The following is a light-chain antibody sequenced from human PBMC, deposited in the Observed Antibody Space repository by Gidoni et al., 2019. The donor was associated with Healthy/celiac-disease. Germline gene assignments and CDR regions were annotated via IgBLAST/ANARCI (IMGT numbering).Light chain of an antibody. V-gene: IGLV2-14*03. Sequence: QSALTQPASVSGSPGQSITISCTVTSSDVGGYNYVSWSQHHPGKAPTLMIYDVSNRPSGVSNRFSGSKSGNTASLTISGLQAEDEADYYCSSYTSSSTPFVFGTGTKVXV. CDR2: DVS. CDR1: SSDVGGYNY. J-gene: IGLJ1*01. CDR3: SSYTSSSTPFV.